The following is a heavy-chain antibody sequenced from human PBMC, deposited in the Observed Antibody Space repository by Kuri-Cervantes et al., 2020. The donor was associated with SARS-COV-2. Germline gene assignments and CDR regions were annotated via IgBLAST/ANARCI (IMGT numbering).Heavy chain of an antibody. D-gene: IGHD1-7*01. Sequence: GGSLRLSCAVSGFTFSDFYMSWIRQAPGKGMEWIAYISGSGNNIFYSDSVMGRFTISRDNAENSLYLQMNSLRADDTAVYFCARDRDNWNYPDYWDQGTLVTVSS. CDR1: GFTFSDFY. J-gene: IGHJ4*02. CDR3: ARDRDNWNYPDY. CDR2: ISGSGNNI. V-gene: IGHV3-11*04.